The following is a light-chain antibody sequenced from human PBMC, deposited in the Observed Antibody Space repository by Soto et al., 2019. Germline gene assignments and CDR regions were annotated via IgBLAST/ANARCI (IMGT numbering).Light chain of an antibody. CDR1: QTISRW. V-gene: IGKV1-5*01. CDR3: QEYNNYLT. CDR2: TAS. Sequence: DIQMTQSPSTLSASVGDTVTITCRASQTISRWLAWYQQKPGKAPRLLIYTASTLESGVPSRFSASGSGTEFTLTISSLHPDDFATYYCQEYNNYLTFGQGTKVEVK. J-gene: IGKJ1*01.